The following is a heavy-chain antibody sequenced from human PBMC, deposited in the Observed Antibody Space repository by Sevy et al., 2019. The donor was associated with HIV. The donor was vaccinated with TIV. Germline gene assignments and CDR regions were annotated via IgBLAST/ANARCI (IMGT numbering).Heavy chain of an antibody. Sequence: GGSLRLSCAASGFTFSSYGMHWVRQAPGKGLEWVAVISYDGSNKYYADSVKGRFTISRDNSKNTLYLQMNSLRAEETAVYYCAKDRGRYSSSSGVRQEYYYMDVWGKGTTVTVSS. CDR2: ISYDGSNK. CDR1: GFTFSSYG. V-gene: IGHV3-30*18. D-gene: IGHD6-6*01. CDR3: AKDRGRYSSSSGVRQEYYYMDV. J-gene: IGHJ6*03.